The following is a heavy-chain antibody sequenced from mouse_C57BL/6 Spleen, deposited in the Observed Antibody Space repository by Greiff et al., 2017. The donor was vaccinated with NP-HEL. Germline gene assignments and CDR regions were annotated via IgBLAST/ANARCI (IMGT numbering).Heavy chain of an antibody. V-gene: IGHV5-4*01. CDR3: ARDGYYVNAMDY. CDR1: GFTFSSYA. D-gene: IGHD2-3*01. CDR2: ISDGGSYT. Sequence: EVMLVESGGGLVKPGGSLKLSCAASGFTFSSYAMSWVRQTPEKRLEWVATISDGGSYTYYPDNVKGRFTISRDNAKNNLYLQMSHLKSEDTAMYYCARDGYYVNAMDYWGQGTSVTVSS. J-gene: IGHJ4*01.